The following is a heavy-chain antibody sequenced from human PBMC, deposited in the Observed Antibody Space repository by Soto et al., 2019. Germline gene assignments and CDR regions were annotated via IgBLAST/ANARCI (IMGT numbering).Heavy chain of an antibody. Sequence: GGSLILSCAASGFTFSSYSMNWVRQAPGKGLEWVSYISSSSSTIYYADSVKGRFTISRDNAKNSLYLQMNSLRAEDTAVYYCARHPERIAQIGWFDPWGQGTLVTGSS. V-gene: IGHV3-48*01. D-gene: IGHD6-13*01. CDR2: ISSSSSTI. J-gene: IGHJ5*02. CDR3: ARHPERIAQIGWFDP. CDR1: GFTFSSYS.